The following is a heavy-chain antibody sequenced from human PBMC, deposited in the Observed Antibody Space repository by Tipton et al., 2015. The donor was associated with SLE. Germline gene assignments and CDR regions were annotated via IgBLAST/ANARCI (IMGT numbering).Heavy chain of an antibody. D-gene: IGHD2-21*01. J-gene: IGHJ6*02. CDR1: GGSISSGSYY. CDR2: IYYSGST. CDR3: ASATGGTYCGGDCDEYGMDV. Sequence: TLSLTCTVSGGSISSGSYYWSWIRQPPGKGLEWIGYIYYSGSTNYNPSLKSRVTISVDTSKNQFSLKLSSVTAADTAVYYCASATGGTYCGGDCDEYGMDVWGQGTTVTVSS. V-gene: IGHV4-61*01.